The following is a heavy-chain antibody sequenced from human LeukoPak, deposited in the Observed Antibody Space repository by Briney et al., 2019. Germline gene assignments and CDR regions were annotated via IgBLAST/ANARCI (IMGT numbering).Heavy chain of an antibody. CDR1: GFPLTYYG. D-gene: IGHD5-24*01. CDR3: AKDSGEMATNWDFDY. V-gene: IGHV3-30*18. J-gene: IGHJ4*02. CDR2: ISYDGNKN. Sequence: PGGSLRLSCAASGFPLTYYGMHWVRQVQGKGLEWVALISYDGNKNYYADSGKGRFTISRGNSENTPQLQMNSLRVEDTAIYYCAKDSGEMATNWDFDYWGQGTLVTVSS.